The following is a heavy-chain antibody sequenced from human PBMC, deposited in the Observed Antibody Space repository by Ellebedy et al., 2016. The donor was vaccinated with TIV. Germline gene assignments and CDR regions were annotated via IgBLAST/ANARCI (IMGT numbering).Heavy chain of an antibody. CDR1: GYTFSIYG. Sequence: ASVKVSCXASGYTFSIYGITWVRQAPGQGLEWMGWISAYNGNTNYAQNFQGRVTMTRDTSIRTAYMELSSLRSEDTAVYYCARGSDYYGSGSHYYWGQGTLVTVSS. CDR3: ARGSDYYGSGSHYY. D-gene: IGHD3-10*01. J-gene: IGHJ4*02. CDR2: ISAYNGNT. V-gene: IGHV1-18*01.